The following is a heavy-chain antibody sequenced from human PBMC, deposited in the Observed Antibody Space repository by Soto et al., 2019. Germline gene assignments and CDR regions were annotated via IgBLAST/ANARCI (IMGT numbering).Heavy chain of an antibody. CDR1: GFTFSSYG. Sequence: QVQLVESGGGVVQPGRSLRLSCAASGFTFSSYGMHWVRQAPGKGLEWVAVIWYDGSNKYYADSVKGRFTISRDNSKNTLYRKMNSRRAEDRVVFYWGREMGGSNTEGGKLAFDMGGKGKMSPFS. D-gene: IGHD3-16*01. CDR3: GREMGGSNTEGGKLAFDM. V-gene: IGHV3-33*01. J-gene: IGHJ3*02. CDR2: IWYDGSNK.